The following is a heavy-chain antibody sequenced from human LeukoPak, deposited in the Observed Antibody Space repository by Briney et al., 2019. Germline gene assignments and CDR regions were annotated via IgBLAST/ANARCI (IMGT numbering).Heavy chain of an antibody. CDR2: IIPIFGIA. V-gene: IGHV1-69*04. CDR3: ARGYSGYDYGYFDY. Sequence: SVKVSCKASGGTFSSYAIGWVRQAPGQGLEWMGRIIPIFGIANYAQKLQGRVTVTADKSTSTAYMELSSLRSEDTAVYYCARGYSGYDYGYFDYWGQGTLVTVSS. J-gene: IGHJ4*02. CDR1: GGTFSSYA. D-gene: IGHD5-12*01.